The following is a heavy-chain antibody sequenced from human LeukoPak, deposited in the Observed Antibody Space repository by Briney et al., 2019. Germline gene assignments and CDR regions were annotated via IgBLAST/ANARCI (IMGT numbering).Heavy chain of an antibody. CDR1: GGSFSGYY. J-gene: IGHJ4*02. V-gene: IGHV4-34*01. D-gene: IGHD5-12*01. CDR3: ARRRGYDYTIDY. Sequence: PSETLSLTCAVYGGSFSGYYWSWIRQPPGKGLEWIGENNHSGSTNYNPSLKSRVTISVDTSKNQFSLKLSSVTAADTAVYYCARRRGYDYTIDYWGQGTLVTVSS. CDR2: NNHSGST.